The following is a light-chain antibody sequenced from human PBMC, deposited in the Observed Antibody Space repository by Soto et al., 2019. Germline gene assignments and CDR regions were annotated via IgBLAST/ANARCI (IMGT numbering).Light chain of an antibody. J-gene: IGKJ4*02. CDR1: QGISSW. CDR3: QQYDRSPPT. V-gene: IGKV1D-16*01. Sequence: DIQMTQSPSSVSASVGDRVTITCRASQGISSWLAWYQQKPEKAPKSLIYVASRLQSGVPSRFSGSGSGTDFTLTISNLQPEDVGTYYCQQYDRSPPTFGGGTKVEI. CDR2: VAS.